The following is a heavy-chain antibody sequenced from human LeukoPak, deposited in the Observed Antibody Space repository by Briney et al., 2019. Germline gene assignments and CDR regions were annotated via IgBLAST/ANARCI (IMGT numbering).Heavy chain of an antibody. J-gene: IGHJ3*02. Sequence: SQTLSLTCTVSGGSISSGGYYWSWIRQHPGKGLEWIGYIYYSGSTYYNPSLKSRVTISVDTSKNQFSLKLSSVTAADTAVYYCARADIVVVVAAPWNAFDIWGQGTMVTVSS. CDR1: GGSISSGGYY. CDR3: ARADIVVVVAAPWNAFDI. CDR2: IYYSGST. V-gene: IGHV4-31*03. D-gene: IGHD2-15*01.